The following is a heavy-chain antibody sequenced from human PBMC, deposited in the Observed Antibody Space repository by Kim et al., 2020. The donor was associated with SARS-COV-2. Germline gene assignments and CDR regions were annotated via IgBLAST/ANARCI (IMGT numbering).Heavy chain of an antibody. V-gene: IGHV3-43*02. J-gene: IGHJ1*01. CDR1: GFSLTYSP. D-gene: IGHD4-17*01. Sequence: GGSLRLSCAASGFSLTYSPMLWVRQTPEKGLELISLITGEGDTTFYADSVRGRFTISKVNSVNSLYLHMIGMTKDDSGLYFCSKAHGYGDFPEFWGQGTLVTVSS. CDR2: ITGEGDTT. CDR3: SKAHGYGDFPEF.